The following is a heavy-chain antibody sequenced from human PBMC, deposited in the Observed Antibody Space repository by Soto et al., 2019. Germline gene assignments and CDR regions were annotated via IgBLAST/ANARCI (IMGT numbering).Heavy chain of an antibody. Sequence: PSETLSLTCTVSGGSIGSYHWSWVRQPPGKGLEWIASVYYTGTTNYNPSLGSRVTISIDAPGNRFSMEITSVTAADTAIYYCARDTVLTGMFDFWGQGTLVTVSS. D-gene: IGHD4-17*01. CDR2: VYYTGTT. J-gene: IGHJ4*02. CDR1: GGSIGSYH. CDR3: ARDTVLTGMFDF. V-gene: IGHV4-59*01.